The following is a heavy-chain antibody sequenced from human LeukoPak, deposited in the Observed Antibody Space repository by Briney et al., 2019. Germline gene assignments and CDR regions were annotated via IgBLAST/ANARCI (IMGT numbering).Heavy chain of an antibody. CDR2: ISYDGSNK. V-gene: IGHV3-30*18. CDR3: AKDQPNYYGSGSYQDY. CDR1: GFTFSSYA. D-gene: IGHD3-10*01. Sequence: GGSLRLSCAASGFTFSSYAMSWVRQAPGKGLEWVAVISYDGSNKYYADSVKGRFTISRDNSKNTLYLQMNSLRAEDTAVYYCAKDQPNYYGSGSYQDYWGQGTLVTVSS. J-gene: IGHJ4*02.